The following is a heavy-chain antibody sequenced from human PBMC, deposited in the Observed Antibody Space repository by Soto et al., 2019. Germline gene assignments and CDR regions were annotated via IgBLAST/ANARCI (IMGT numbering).Heavy chain of an antibody. CDR1: GGSISSGGYS. CDR3: ASLRGFWSGYYIDY. Sequence: SETLSLTCAVYGGSISSGGYSWSWIRQPPGKGLEWIGYIYHSGSTYYNPSLKSRVTISVDRSKNQFSLKLSSVTAADTAVYYCASLRGFWSGYYIDYWGQGTLVTVSS. CDR2: IYHSGST. J-gene: IGHJ4*02. D-gene: IGHD3-3*01. V-gene: IGHV4-30-2*01.